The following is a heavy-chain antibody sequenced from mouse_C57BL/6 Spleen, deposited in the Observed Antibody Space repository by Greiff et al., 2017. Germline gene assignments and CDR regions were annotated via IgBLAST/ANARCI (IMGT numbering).Heavy chain of an antibody. V-gene: IGHV1-80*01. CDR3: TRRGAQAHYFDY. D-gene: IGHD3-2*02. CDR2: IYPGDGDT. CDR1: GYAFSSYW. J-gene: IGHJ2*01. Sequence: QVHVEQSGAELVKPGASVKISCKASGYAFSSYWMNWVKQRPGKGLEWIGQIYPGDGDTNYNGKFKGKATLTADKSSSTAYMQLSSLTSEDSAVYFCTRRGAQAHYFDYWGQGTTLTVSS.